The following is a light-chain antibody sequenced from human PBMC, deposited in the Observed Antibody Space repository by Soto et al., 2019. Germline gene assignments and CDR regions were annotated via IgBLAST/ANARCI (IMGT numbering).Light chain of an antibody. V-gene: IGKV3-20*01. CDR3: QQYGSSP. J-gene: IGKJ1*01. CDR1: QSVSSSY. CDR2: GAS. Sequence: EIILTQSPDTLSLSPGERATLSCRASQSVSSSYLAWYQQKPGQAPRLIIYGASSRATGIPDRFSGSGSGTDFTLTISRLEPEDFAVYYCQQYGSSPFGQGTKVDIK.